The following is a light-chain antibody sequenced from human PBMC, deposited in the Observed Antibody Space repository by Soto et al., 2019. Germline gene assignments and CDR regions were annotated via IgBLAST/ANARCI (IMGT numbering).Light chain of an antibody. CDR2: DAS. V-gene: IGKV1-5*01. CDR1: QSISSW. J-gene: IGKJ1*01. CDR3: QQYDNYPWT. Sequence: DIQMTQSPSTLSASVVDRVTITCRASQSISSWLAWYQQKPGKAPKILIYDASSLESGVPSRFSGSGSGTEFTLTISSLQPDDFATYYCQQYDNYPWTFGQGTKVDIK.